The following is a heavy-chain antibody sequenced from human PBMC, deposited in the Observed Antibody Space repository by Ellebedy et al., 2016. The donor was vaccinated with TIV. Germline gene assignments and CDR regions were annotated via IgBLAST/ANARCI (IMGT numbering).Heavy chain of an antibody. CDR1: GFTFSDYY. CDR2: ISSSSSYT. Sequence: SLKISCAASGFTFSDYYMSWIRQAPGKGLEWVSYISSSSSYTNYADSVKGRFTISRDNAKNSLYLQMNSLRAEDTAVYYCARDYLGYCSSTSCYYYGMDVWGQGTTVTVSS. V-gene: IGHV3-11*06. J-gene: IGHJ6*02. CDR3: ARDYLGYCSSTSCYYYGMDV. D-gene: IGHD2-2*01.